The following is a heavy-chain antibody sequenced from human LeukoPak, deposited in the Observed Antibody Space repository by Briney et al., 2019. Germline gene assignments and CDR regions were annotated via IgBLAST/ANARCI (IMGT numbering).Heavy chain of an antibody. J-gene: IGHJ6*03. CDR3: ARSYRWFGENTGYYYYMDV. Sequence: GASVKVSCKASGYTFTSYGISWVRQAPGQGLEWMGWISAYNGNTNYAQKLQGRVTMTTDTSTSTAYMELRSLRSDDTAVYYCARSYRWFGENTGYYYYMDVWGKGTTVTISS. D-gene: IGHD3-10*01. CDR1: GYTFTSYG. CDR2: ISAYNGNT. V-gene: IGHV1-18*01.